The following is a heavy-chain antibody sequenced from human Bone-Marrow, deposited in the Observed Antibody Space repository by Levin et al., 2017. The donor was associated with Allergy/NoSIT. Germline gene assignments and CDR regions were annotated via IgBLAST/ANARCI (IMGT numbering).Heavy chain of an antibody. V-gene: IGHV1-18*01. CDR3: ARDAEGFDF. CDR2: IRTYNGDT. CDR1: GYTFLNYG. Sequence: GESLKISCKASGYTFLNYGINWVRQAPGQGLEWMGWIRTYNGDTKYAQKVQGRVTLTADTSTNTAYMELRSLRSDDTAMYFCARDAEGFDFWGQGTLVTVSS. J-gene: IGHJ4*02.